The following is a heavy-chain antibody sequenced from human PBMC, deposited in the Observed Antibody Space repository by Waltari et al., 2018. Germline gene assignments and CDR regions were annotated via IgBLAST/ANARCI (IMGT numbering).Heavy chain of an antibody. V-gene: IGHV3-49*04. J-gene: IGHJ4*02. CDR3: TRGGSSSEF. Sequence: VQLVESGGGLVQPGRSLRLSCPASGFPFGDYAMSWVRQAPGKGLEWVGFIRSKAYGGTTEYAASVKGRFTISRDDSKSIAYLQMNSLKTEDTAVYYCTRGGSSSEFWGQGTLVTVSS. D-gene: IGHD6-6*01. CDR2: IRSKAYGGTT. CDR1: GFPFGDYA.